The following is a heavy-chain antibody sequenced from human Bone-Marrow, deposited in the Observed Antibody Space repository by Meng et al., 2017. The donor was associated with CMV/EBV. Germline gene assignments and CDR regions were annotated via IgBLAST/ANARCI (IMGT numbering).Heavy chain of an antibody. Sequence: GESLKISCVASGFTFNNYSLHWVRQAPGKGLEWVAVTSYEGSNKYYADSVKGRFTISRDNSKKTLYLQMNSLRAEDTAVYYCARGLKQWTYYYYYGMDVWGQGTTVTVSS. D-gene: IGHD6-19*01. V-gene: IGHV3-30*04. CDR1: GFTFNNYS. CDR3: ARGLKQWTYYYYYGMDV. CDR2: TSYEGSNK. J-gene: IGHJ6*02.